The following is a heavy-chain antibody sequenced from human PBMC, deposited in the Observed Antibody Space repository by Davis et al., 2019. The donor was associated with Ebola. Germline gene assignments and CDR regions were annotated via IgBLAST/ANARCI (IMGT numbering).Heavy chain of an antibody. V-gene: IGHV4-38-2*02. Sequence: PGGSLRLSCSVSGYSISSGYYWGWIRQPPGKGLEWIGSVSHSGNTYYNPSLKSRVTMSVDTSKNQFSLKLSSVTAADTAVYYCARGLRVLVPEGPYYYMDVWGKGTTVTVSS. J-gene: IGHJ6*03. CDR3: ARGLRVLVPEGPYYYMDV. CDR1: GYSISSGYY. CDR2: VSHSGNT. D-gene: IGHD2-2*01.